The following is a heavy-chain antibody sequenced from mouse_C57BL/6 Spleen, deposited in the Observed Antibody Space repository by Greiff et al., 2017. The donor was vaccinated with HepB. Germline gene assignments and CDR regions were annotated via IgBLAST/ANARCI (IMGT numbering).Heavy chain of an antibody. Sequence: VQLQQPGAELVMPGASVKLSCKASGYTFTSYWMHWVKQRPGQGLEWIGEIDPSDSYTNYNQKFKGKSTLTVDKSSSTAYMQISSLTSEDSAVYYCARSGRGSSRSFDYWGQGTTLTVSS. V-gene: IGHV1-69*01. D-gene: IGHD1-1*01. CDR3: ARSGRGSSRSFDY. CDR2: IDPSDSYT. J-gene: IGHJ2*01. CDR1: GYTFTSYW.